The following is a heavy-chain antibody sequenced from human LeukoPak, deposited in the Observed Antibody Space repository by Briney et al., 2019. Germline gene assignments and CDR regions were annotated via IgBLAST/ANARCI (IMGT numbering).Heavy chain of an antibody. CDR2: ISSDGGGT. CDR3: AKGSSGYFADL. D-gene: IGHD3-22*01. V-gene: IGHV3-23*01. CDR1: GFIFNNYG. Sequence: GGSLRLFCAASGFIFNNYGLIWVRQAPGKGLEWVSAISSDGGGTTYADFVNGRFTISRDNSKNTLFLQMNSLRAEDTALYYCAKGSSGYFADLWGQGTLVTVSS. J-gene: IGHJ5*02.